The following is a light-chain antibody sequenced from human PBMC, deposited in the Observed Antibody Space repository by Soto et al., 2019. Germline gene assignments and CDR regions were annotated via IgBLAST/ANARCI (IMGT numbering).Light chain of an antibody. Sequence: QSVLTRPPSVSGAPGQRVTISCTGSSSNIGANYDVHWYQQRPGTAPKLLIFGNSNRPSGVPDRFSGSKSGTSASLAITGLQAEDQGDYYCQSYDRTLSARYVFGTGTKVTVL. CDR2: GNS. J-gene: IGLJ1*01. CDR1: SSNIGANYD. V-gene: IGLV1-40*01. CDR3: QSYDRTLSARYV.